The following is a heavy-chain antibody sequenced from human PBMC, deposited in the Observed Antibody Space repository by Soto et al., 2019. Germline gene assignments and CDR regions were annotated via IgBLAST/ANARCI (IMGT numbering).Heavy chain of an antibody. V-gene: IGHV3-33*01. J-gene: IGHJ3*02. CDR3: ARGPKGRLRAAFDI. CDR2: IWYDGSNK. CDR1: GFTFSSYG. Sequence: GGSLRLSCAASGFTFSSYGMHWVRQAPGKGLEWVAVIWYDGSNKYYADSVKGRFTISRDNSKNTLYLQMNSLRAEDTAVYYCARGPKGRLRAAFDIWGQGTMVTVSS. D-gene: IGHD5-12*01.